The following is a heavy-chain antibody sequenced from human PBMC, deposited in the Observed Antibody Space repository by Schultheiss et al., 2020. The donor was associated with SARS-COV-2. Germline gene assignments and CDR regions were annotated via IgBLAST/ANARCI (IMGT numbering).Heavy chain of an antibody. D-gene: IGHD3-3*01. CDR1: GFTFSSYG. CDR3: ARDRSIFGVVGDYYYGMDV. Sequence: GGSLRLSCAASGFTFSSYGMHWVRQATGKGLEWVSAIGTAGDTYYPGSVKGRFTISRENAKNSLYLQMNSLRAGDTAVYYCARDRSIFGVVGDYYYGMDVWGQGTTVTVSS. CDR2: IGTAGDT. J-gene: IGHJ6*02. V-gene: IGHV3-13*01.